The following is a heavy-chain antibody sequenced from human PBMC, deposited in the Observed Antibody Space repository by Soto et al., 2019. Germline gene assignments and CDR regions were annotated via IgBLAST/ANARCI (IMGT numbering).Heavy chain of an antibody. CDR2: IYYSGST. J-gene: IGHJ5*02. V-gene: IGHV4-31*03. D-gene: IGHD3-10*01. CDR3: ARTYGSGSGFNWFDP. CDR1: GGSISSGGYY. Sequence: QVQLQESGPGLVKPSQTLSLTCTVSGGSISSGGYYWSWIRQHPGKGLEWIGSIYYSGSTYYNRSRKSRVPLSVDTSKNQFSLKLSSVPAADTAVYYCARTYGSGSGFNWFDPWGQGTLVTVSS.